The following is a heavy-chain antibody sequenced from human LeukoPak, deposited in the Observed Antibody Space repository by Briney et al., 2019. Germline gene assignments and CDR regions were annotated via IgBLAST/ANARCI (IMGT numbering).Heavy chain of an antibody. J-gene: IGHJ4*02. Sequence: GGSLSLSCAASGFTFSSYAMSWVRQAPGKGLEWVSAISGSGGSTYYADSVKGRFTISRDNSENTLYLQMNSLRAEDTAVYYCAKDPESRRTFDYWGQGTLVTVSS. CDR2: ISGSGGST. V-gene: IGHV3-23*01. CDR3: AKDPESRRTFDY. D-gene: IGHD1-14*01. CDR1: GFTFSSYA.